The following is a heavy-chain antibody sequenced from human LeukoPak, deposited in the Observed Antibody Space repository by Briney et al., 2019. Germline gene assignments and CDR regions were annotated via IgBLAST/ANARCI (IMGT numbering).Heavy chain of an antibody. CDR2: ISSSSSYI. CDR1: GFTFSSYS. J-gene: IGHJ4*02. V-gene: IGHV3-21*01. D-gene: IGHD6-19*01. Sequence: PGGSLRLSCAGSGFTFSSYSMNWVRQAPGKGLEWVSSISSSSSYIYYADSVKGRFTISRDNAKNSLYLQMNSLRAEDTAVYYCAREGPSSGWDGVFDYWGQGTLVTVSS. CDR3: AREGPSSGWDGVFDY.